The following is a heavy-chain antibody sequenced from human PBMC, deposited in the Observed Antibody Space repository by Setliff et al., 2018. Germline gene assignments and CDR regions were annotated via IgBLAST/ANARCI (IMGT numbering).Heavy chain of an antibody. Sequence: SETLSLTCAVYGGSFSGFYWPWIRQSPGKGLEWIGEINHSGGIDYNPSLKSRVTISVDTSKNQFSLRLSSVTAADTAVYYCARMAVRVASRPSRPLEYYYYMDFCGKGATVTVSS. CDR2: INHSGGI. CDR3: ARMAVRVASRPSRPLEYYYYMDF. CDR1: GGSFSGFY. V-gene: IGHV4-34*01. J-gene: IGHJ6*03. D-gene: IGHD6-6*01.